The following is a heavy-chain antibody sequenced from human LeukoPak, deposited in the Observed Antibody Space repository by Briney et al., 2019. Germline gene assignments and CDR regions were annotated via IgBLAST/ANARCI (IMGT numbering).Heavy chain of an antibody. CDR3: ARQNDFRLDY. CDR2: IYPGDSDT. J-gene: IGHJ4*02. CDR1: GYTFSSYW. Sequence: GESLRISCKGSGYTFSSYWSGCGRQMPGKGLEWMGIIYPGDSDTRYSPSLQGQVTISVDTSIGTAYLQWSSLKASDTAIYYCARQNDFRLDYWGQGTLVTVSS. V-gene: IGHV5-51*01. D-gene: IGHD3-3*01.